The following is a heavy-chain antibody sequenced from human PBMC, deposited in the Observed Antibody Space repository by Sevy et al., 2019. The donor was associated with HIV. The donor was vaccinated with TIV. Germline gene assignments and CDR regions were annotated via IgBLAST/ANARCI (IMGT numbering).Heavy chain of an antibody. CDR2: ISHDERTT. D-gene: IGHD1-1*01. CDR3: ARYPGNSGNY. J-gene: IGHJ4*02. CDR1: GFTFSTYA. Sequence: GGSLRLSCAASGFTFSTYAMHWLRQAPGKGLEWVAVISHDERTTYYADSVKGRFTISRDNSKNTLYLQMDSLRPEDTTIYYCARYPGNSGNYWGQGTPVTVSS. V-gene: IGHV3-30*04.